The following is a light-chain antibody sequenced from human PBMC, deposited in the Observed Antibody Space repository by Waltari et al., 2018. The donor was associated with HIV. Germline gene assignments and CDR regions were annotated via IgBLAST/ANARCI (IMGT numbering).Light chain of an antibody. CDR3: GTWDSSLSAGV. V-gene: IGLV1-51*01. CDR1: SSNIGNNY. J-gene: IGLJ2*01. CDR2: DNH. Sequence: QSVLTQPPSVSAAPGQKITISCSGSSSNIGNNYVSWYQQLPGTAPQLLIYDNHKRPSGIPDRFAGSKSGTSATLGITGLQTGDEADYYCGTWDSSLSAGVFGGGTKVTVL.